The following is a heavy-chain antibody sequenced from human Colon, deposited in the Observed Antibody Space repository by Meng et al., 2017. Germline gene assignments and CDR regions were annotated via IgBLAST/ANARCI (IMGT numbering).Heavy chain of an antibody. J-gene: IGHJ4*02. CDR1: GGSISRSDW. V-gene: IGHV4-4*02. CDR2: TSHSGST. D-gene: IGHD3-22*01. CDR3: ASSDYYRSDY. Sequence: QVRLQESVPGLVRPSETLSLTCAVSGGSISRSDWWSWVRQPPGKGLEWIGETSHSGSTNYSPSLKSRVTISLDKSKNQLSLKLNSVTAADTAVYYCASSDYYRSDYWGQGTLVTVSS.